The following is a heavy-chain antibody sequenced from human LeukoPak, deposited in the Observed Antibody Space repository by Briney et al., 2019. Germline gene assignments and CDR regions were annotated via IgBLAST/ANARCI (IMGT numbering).Heavy chain of an antibody. CDR1: GDSVSSNSVA. Sequence: SQTLSLTCAISGDSVSSNSVAWNWLRQSPSRGLEWLGRTYYRSNWYSDYAESVRSRITLNPDPSKNQFSLQLYSVTPEDTAVYYCARDRWFGELLSTYDYYGMDVWGQGTTVTVS. J-gene: IGHJ6*02. D-gene: IGHD3-10*01. CDR3: ARDRWFGELLSTYDYYGMDV. CDR2: TYYRSNWYS. V-gene: IGHV6-1*01.